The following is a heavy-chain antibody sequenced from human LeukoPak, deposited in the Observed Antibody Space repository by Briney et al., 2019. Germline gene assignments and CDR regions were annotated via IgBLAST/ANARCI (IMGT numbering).Heavy chain of an antibody. D-gene: IGHD6-13*01. V-gene: IGHV4-34*01. Sequence: SETLSLTCTVSGGSISSYYWSWIRQPPGKGLEWIGEINHSGSTNYNPSLKSRVTISVDTSKNQFSLKLSSVTAADTAVYYCARGQVSIAAAVSYFDYWGQGTLVTVSS. J-gene: IGHJ4*02. CDR3: ARGQVSIAAAVSYFDY. CDR2: INHSGST. CDR1: GGSISSYY.